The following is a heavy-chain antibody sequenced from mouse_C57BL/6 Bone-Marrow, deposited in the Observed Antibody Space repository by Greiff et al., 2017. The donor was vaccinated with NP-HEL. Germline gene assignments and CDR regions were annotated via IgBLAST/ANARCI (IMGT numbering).Heavy chain of an antibody. CDR3: ARATYYDYDGGMYY. J-gene: IGHJ4*01. CDR2: INPNNGGT. CDR1: GYTFTDYY. D-gene: IGHD2-4*01. Sequence: EVQLQQSGPELVKPGASVKISCKASGYTFTDYYVNWVQQRPGKSLEWIGDINPNNGGTSYNQKFKGKATLTVDNSSRTAYMGLRSLTSEDSAVYYCARATYYDYDGGMYYGGQGTSVTVSS. V-gene: IGHV1-26*01.